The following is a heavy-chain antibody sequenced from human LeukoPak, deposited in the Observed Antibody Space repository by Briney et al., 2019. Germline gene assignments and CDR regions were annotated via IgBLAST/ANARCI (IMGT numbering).Heavy chain of an antibody. CDR2: IRQDGSEK. CDR3: ARDGTAAGLYFDL. V-gene: IGHV3-7*01. CDR1: GFTFTDYW. D-gene: IGHD6-13*01. Sequence: GGSLSLSCEVSGFTFTDYWMNWVRQAPGKGPEWVASIRQDGSEKTYVDSVKGRFTISRDNTKNSLSLQLNGLRAEDTAVYYCARDGTAAGLYFDLWGQGTLVTVSS. J-gene: IGHJ4*01.